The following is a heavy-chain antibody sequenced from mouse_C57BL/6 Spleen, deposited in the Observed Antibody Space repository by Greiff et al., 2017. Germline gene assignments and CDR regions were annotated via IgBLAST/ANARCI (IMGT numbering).Heavy chain of an antibody. CDR2: IDPEDGDT. Sequence: EVQLVESGAELVRPGASVTLSCTASGFNIKDYYMHWVKQRPEPGLVWIGRIDPEDGDTEYAPKFQGKATMTADTSSNTAYLQLSSLTSEDTAVYYCTIYSNYHAMDDGGQGCSATVSS. J-gene: IGHJ4*01. CDR1: GFNIKDYY. D-gene: IGHD2-5*01. CDR3: TIYSNYHAMDD. V-gene: IGHV14-1*01.